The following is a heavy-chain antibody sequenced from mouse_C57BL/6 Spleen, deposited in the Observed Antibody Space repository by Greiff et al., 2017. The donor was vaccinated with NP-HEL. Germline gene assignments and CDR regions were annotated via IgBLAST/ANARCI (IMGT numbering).Heavy chain of an antibody. V-gene: IGHV3-6*01. CDR2: ISYDGSN. CDR1: GYSITSGYY. Sequence: EVQLVESGPGLVKPSQSLSLTCSVTGYSITSGYYWNWIRQFPGNKLEWMGYISYDGSNNYNPSLKNRISITRDTSKNQFFLKLNSVATEDTATYDCAREREVWYCDVWGTGTTVTVSS. J-gene: IGHJ1*03. CDR3: AREREVWYCDV.